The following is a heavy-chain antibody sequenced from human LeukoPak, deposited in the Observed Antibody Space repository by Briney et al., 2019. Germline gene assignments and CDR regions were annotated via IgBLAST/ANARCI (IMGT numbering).Heavy chain of an antibody. Sequence: ASVKVSCKASGYTFTGHYIHWVRQAPGQGLEWMGRINLNSGATNCAQKFQDKVTMTRDTSITTAYMELRSLTSNDTAIYYCARIYGWTTSGTYELTDYWGQGTLVTVSS. D-gene: IGHD1-26*01. CDR3: ARIYGWTTSGTYELTDY. CDR1: GYTFTGHY. V-gene: IGHV1-2*06. J-gene: IGHJ4*02. CDR2: INLNSGAT.